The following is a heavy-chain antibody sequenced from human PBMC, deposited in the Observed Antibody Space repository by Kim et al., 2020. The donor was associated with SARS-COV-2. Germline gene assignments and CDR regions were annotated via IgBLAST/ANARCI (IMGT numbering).Heavy chain of an antibody. CDR2: INPNSGGT. CDR3: ARATAMVSFFDY. D-gene: IGHD5-18*01. Sequence: ASVKVSCKASGYTFTGYYMHWVRQAPGQGLEWMGWINPNSGGTNYAQKFQGRVTMTRDTSISTAYMELSRLRSDDTAVYYCARATAMVSFFDYWGQGTLVTVSS. CDR1: GYTFTGYY. J-gene: IGHJ4*02. V-gene: IGHV1-2*02.